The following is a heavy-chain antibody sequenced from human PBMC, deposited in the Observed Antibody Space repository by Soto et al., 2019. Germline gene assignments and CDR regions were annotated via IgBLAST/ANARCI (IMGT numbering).Heavy chain of an antibody. Sequence: EVQLVESGGGLVQPGGSLKLSCAASGFTFSDSAMHWVRQASGKGLEWVGRIRSKVNTYATAYAASVKGRFTISIDDSMNTAYLQMNSLKTEDTAVYYCTRRRDWTAMDPLDYWGQGTLVTVSS. V-gene: IGHV3-73*02. CDR2: IRSKVNTYAT. D-gene: IGHD5-18*01. CDR3: TRRRDWTAMDPLDY. CDR1: GFTFSDSA. J-gene: IGHJ4*02.